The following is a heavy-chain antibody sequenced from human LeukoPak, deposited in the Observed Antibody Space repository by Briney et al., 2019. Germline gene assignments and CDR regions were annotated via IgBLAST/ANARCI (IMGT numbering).Heavy chain of an antibody. J-gene: IGHJ2*01. CDR1: GDSIKSGNF. V-gene: IGHV4-38-2*02. D-gene: IGHD2-2*01. CDR3: ARFSSLYWYLGI. Sequence: SETLSLTCTVSGDSIKSGNFWGWIRQPPGKGLECIGSLYHSGSAYYNPSLQSRVTMSVDTSKNQLSLRLGSVTAADTAMYYCARFSSLYWYLGIWGRGTLVSVSS. CDR2: LYHSGSA.